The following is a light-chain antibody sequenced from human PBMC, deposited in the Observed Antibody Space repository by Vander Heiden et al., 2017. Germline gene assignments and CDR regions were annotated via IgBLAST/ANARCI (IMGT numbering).Light chain of an antibody. V-gene: IGKV3-20*01. CDR3: QQYGSSPLT. J-gene: IGKJ4*01. CDR1: QSVSSSY. Sequence: EIVLTQSPGTLSLSTGERAILSCRASQSVSSSYLAWYQQKPGQAPRLLIYGASSRATGIPDRFSGSGSGTDFTLTISRLEPEDFAVYYCQQYGSSPLTFGGGTKVEIK. CDR2: GAS.